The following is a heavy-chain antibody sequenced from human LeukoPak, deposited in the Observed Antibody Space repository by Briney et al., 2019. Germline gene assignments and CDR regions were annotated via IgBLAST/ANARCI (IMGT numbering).Heavy chain of an antibody. CDR2: IIPIFGTA. CDR3: ASLTGTTRGGYYYYYGIDV. V-gene: IGHV1-69*13. D-gene: IGHD1-20*01. J-gene: IGHJ6*04. CDR1: GGTFSSYA. Sequence: SVKVSCKASGGTFSSYAISWVRQAPGQGLEWMGGIIPIFGTANYAQKFQGRVTITADESTSTAYMELSSLRSEDTAVYYCASLTGTTRGGYYYYYGIDVWGKGTTVTVSS.